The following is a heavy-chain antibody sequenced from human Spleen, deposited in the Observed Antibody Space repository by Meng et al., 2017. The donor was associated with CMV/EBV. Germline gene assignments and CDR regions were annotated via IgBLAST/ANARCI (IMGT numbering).Heavy chain of an antibody. CDR2: ISSTSTYI. V-gene: IGHV3-21*01. Sequence: SCEAYGFTFSSYMMNWLRQAPGQGLEWVASISSTSTYISYADPLKGRFTVSRDNAKNSLFLQMNSLRAEDSAVYFCAREEYYYGMDVWGQGTTVTVSS. CDR1: GFTFSSYM. CDR3: AREEYYYGMDV. J-gene: IGHJ6*02.